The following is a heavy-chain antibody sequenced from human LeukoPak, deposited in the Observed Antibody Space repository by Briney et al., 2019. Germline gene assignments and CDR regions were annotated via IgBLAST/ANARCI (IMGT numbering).Heavy chain of an antibody. CDR3: ATRLVIRGYSYGYNWFDP. CDR1: GGTSSSYA. D-gene: IGHD5-18*01. Sequence: SVKVSCKASGGTSSSYAISWVRQAPGQGLEWMGGIIPIFGTANYAQKFQGRVTITADESTSTAYMELSSLRSEDTAVYYCATRLVIRGYSYGYNWFDPWGQGTLVTVSS. J-gene: IGHJ5*02. CDR2: IIPIFGTA. V-gene: IGHV1-69*01.